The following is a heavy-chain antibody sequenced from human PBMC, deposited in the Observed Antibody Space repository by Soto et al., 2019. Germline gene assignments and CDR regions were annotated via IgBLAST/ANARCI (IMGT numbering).Heavy chain of an antibody. Sequence: QVQLVESGGGVVQPGRSLRLSCAASGPTSSTYPMHWVRQAPGKGLEWVAVISYDGINKYYADSVRGRITISRDKPKNTVYLQMNRLRAEDTTVYYCATAVGATGAYFGYWGQGTLVTVSS. J-gene: IGHJ4*02. V-gene: IGHV3-30-3*01. CDR3: ATAVGATGAYFGY. CDR2: ISYDGINK. D-gene: IGHD1-26*01. CDR1: GPTSSTYP.